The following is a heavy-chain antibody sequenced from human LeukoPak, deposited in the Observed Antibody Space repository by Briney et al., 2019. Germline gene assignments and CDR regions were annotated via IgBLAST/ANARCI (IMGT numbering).Heavy chain of an antibody. D-gene: IGHD2-2*01. V-gene: IGHV1-18*01. CDR2: ISAYNGNT. CDR1: GYTFTSYG. Sequence: GASVTVSCTASGYTFTSYGISWVRQAPGQGLEWMGWISAYNGNTNYAQKLQGRVTMTTDTSTSTAYMELRSLRSDDTAVYYCARMLGRVVPDAYYYYYMDVWGKGTTVTVSS. CDR3: ARMLGRVVPDAYYYYYMDV. J-gene: IGHJ6*03.